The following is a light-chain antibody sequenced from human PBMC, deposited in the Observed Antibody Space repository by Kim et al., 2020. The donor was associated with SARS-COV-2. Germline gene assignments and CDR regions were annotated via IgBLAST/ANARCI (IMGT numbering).Light chain of an antibody. CDR3: QQYGSSPR. Sequence: LSRGERATHSCRASQSVSDNYLAWYQQKPGQTPRLLIYGASSRATGIPDRFSGSGSGTDFTLTISSLEPEDFAVYYCQQYGSSPRFGGGTKVDIK. CDR1: QSVSDNY. CDR2: GAS. J-gene: IGKJ4*01. V-gene: IGKV3-20*01.